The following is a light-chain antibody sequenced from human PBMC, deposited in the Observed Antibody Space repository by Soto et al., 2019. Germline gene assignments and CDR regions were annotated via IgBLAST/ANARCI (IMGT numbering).Light chain of an antibody. V-gene: IGKV3-20*01. CDR1: ESVSSSQ. Sequence: EIVLTQSPGTLSLSPGERATLSCRANESVSSSQLVWYQQKLGQAPRLLIYGASSRATGTPDRFSGSGSGTDFTLTISRLEPEDFAVYYCQQYGTSRPTFGGGTKVEIK. CDR2: GAS. CDR3: QQYGTSRPT. J-gene: IGKJ4*01.